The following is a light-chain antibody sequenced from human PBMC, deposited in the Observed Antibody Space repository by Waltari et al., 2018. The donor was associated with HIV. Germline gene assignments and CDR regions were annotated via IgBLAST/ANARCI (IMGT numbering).Light chain of an antibody. CDR1: QRVDTF. Sequence: DIVLTQSPVTLSLSLGERATLSCRASQRVDTFLAWYQQRPGQAPRPLIYDASRRASGIPARFSGTGSGTDYTLTISSVEPEDFAVYYCQQRADWPLTFGGGTRVDIK. J-gene: IGKJ4*01. V-gene: IGKV3-11*01. CDR3: QQRADWPLT. CDR2: DAS.